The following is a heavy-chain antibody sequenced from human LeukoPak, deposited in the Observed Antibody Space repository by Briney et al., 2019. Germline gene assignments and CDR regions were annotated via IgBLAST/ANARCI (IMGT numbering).Heavy chain of an antibody. D-gene: IGHD6-13*01. CDR3: VKTSGSSWYTFDY. CDR2: ISANGGST. Sequence: GGSLRLSCSASGLIISDYAMHWVRQAPGKGLEYVSGISANGGSTYHADSVKGRFTISRDNSKNTLYLQMSSLRAEDTAVYYCVKTSGSSWYTFDYWGQGTLVTVSS. V-gene: IGHV3-64D*06. CDR1: GLIISDYA. J-gene: IGHJ4*02.